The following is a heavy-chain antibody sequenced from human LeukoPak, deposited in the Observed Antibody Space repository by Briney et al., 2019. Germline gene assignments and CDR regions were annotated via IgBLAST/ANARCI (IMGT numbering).Heavy chain of an antibody. J-gene: IGHJ4*02. CDR2: IHHDGRI. Sequence: PSETLSLTCDVSGGSIDSTNWWNWVRQPPEKGLEWIGEIHHDGRINYNPSLKSRVTLSVDKSKNQFSLRLNSVTAADTAMYYCARSHDHLWGNYPDYWGQGTLVTVSS. CDR1: GGSIDSTNW. D-gene: IGHD3-16*02. V-gene: IGHV4/OR15-8*01. CDR3: ARSHDHLWGNYPDY.